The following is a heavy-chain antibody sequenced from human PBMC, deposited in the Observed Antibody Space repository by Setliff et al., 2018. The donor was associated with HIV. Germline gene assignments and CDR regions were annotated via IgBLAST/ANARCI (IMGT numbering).Heavy chain of an antibody. CDR2: MFYTGSA. D-gene: IGHD6-19*01. CDR1: GGSISSSSYY. J-gene: IGHJ4*02. Sequence: ETLSLTCTVSGGSISSSSYYWGWVRQPPGKGLEWIGTMFYTGSAYYTPSLKSRVTISVDTSKNQFSLRLSSVTAADTAIYYCARQFRYLGIAVAGIDYWGQGTLVTVSS. CDR3: ARQFRYLGIAVAGIDY. V-gene: IGHV4-39*01.